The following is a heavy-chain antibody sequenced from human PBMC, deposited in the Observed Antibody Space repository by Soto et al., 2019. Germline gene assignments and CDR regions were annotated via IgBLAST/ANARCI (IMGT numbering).Heavy chain of an antibody. V-gene: IGHV2-5*02. D-gene: IGHD5-12*01. J-gene: IGHJ4*02. CDR2: IYWDDDK. Sequence: QITVKESGLTLVKPTETLTLTCTFSGFSLSSIGMGVGWIRQPPGKALEWLALIYWDDDKRYSPSLSSRHTTTKDTCRYEVFLTMTNMALVDTATYYCARLTGGFYDAGRLLEKFDSWGQGTLVTVSS. CDR3: ARLTGGFYDAGRLLEKFDS. CDR1: GFSLSSIGMG.